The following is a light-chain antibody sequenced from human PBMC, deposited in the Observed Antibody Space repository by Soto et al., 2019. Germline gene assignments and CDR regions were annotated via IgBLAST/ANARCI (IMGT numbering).Light chain of an antibody. J-gene: IGKJ1*01. CDR1: QSVSSN. V-gene: IGKV3-15*01. CDR3: QHYNNWPRT. Sequence: EIVMTQSPATLSVSPGERATLSCGASQSVSSNLAWYQQKPGQAPRLLIYGASTRPTGIPARFSGSRSGTEFTLTISSLQSEDFAVYYCQHYNNWPRTFGQGTKVEIK. CDR2: GAS.